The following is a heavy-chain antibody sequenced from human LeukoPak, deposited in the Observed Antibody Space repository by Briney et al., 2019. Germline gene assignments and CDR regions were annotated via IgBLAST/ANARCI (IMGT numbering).Heavy chain of an antibody. CDR1: GFSVGSNY. V-gene: IGHV3-53*01. CDR2: LYSGDST. CDR3: ARVGDHYHWYLDV. D-gene: IGHD3-10*01. Sequence: GGSLRLSCAASGFSVGSNYMNWVRQAPGKGLQWVSILYSGDSTYYADSVKGRFIVSRDNSKNTLFLQMNALRVEDTAVYYCARVGDHYHWYLDVWGRGTLVTVSS. J-gene: IGHJ2*01.